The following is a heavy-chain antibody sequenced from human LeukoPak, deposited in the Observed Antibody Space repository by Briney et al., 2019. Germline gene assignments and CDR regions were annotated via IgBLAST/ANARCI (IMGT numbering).Heavy chain of an antibody. CDR2: ISASGGST. D-gene: IGHD3-10*01. J-gene: IGHJ4*02. CDR3: ARVEVWGVIDY. CDR1: GFTFSSSA. V-gene: IGHV3-23*01. Sequence: GGSLRLSCAASGFTFSSSAMSWVRQVPGKGLEWVSGISASGGSTSYADSVRGRFTISRDNAKNTLYLQMNSLRAEDTAVYYCARVEVWGVIDYWGQGTLVTVSS.